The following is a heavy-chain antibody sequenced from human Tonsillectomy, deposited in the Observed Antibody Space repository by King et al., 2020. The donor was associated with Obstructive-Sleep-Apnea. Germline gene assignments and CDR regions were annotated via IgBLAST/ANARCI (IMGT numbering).Heavy chain of an antibody. CDR2: ISWNSGSI. CDR3: AKSSSSGWYVLFDY. V-gene: IGHV3-9*01. Sequence: CAASGFTFDDYGMHWVRQAPVKGLEWVSGISWNSGSIGYAESVKGRFTISRDTAKNSLYVQMNSLRAEDTALYYCAKSSSSGWYVLFDYCGQGTLVTVSS. CDR1: GFTFDDYG. J-gene: IGHJ4*02. D-gene: IGHD6-19*01.